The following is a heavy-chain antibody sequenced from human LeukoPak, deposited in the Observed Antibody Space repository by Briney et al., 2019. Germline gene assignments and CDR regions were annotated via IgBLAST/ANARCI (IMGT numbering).Heavy chain of an antibody. J-gene: IGHJ6*03. CDR3: ATRCTNGVCYKAYYMDV. D-gene: IGHD2-8*01. CDR1: GGTFSSYA. V-gene: IGHV1-2*02. Sequence: ASVKVSCKASGGTFSSYAISCVRQAPRQGLEWLGWINLNGGGTLSAQNFQGRVTMTRDASISTAYMELSGLRSDDTAVYYCATRCTNGVCYKAYYMDVWGKGTTVTVSS. CDR2: INLNGGGT.